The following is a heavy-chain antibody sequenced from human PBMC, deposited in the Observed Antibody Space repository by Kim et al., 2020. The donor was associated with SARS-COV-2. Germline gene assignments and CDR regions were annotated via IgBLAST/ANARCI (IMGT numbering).Heavy chain of an antibody. Sequence: ASVKVSCKASGYTFTGYYMHWVRQAPGQGLEWMGWINPNSGGTNYAQKFQGRVTMTRDTSISTAYMELSRLRSDDTAVYYCARLLTSAGSDPYWGQGTLVTVSS. V-gene: IGHV1-2*02. CDR1: GYTFTGYY. J-gene: IGHJ4*02. CDR3: ARLLTSAGSDPY. D-gene: IGHD1-26*01. CDR2: INPNSGGT.